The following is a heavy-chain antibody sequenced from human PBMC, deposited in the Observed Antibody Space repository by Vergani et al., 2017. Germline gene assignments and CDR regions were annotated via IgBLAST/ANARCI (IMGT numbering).Heavy chain of an antibody. Sequence: QVQLVQSGAEVKKPGASVKVSCKASGYTFTSYDINWARQATGQGLEWMGWMNPNSGNTGYAQKFRGRVTMTRNTSISTAYMALSSLRSECTAVYYCARVYSSGWDGYLVYYYYYYMDVWGKGTTVTVSS. CDR2: MNPNSGNT. V-gene: IGHV1-8*01. CDR3: ARVYSSGWDGYLVYYYYYYMDV. CDR1: GYTFTSYD. J-gene: IGHJ6*03. D-gene: IGHD6-19*01.